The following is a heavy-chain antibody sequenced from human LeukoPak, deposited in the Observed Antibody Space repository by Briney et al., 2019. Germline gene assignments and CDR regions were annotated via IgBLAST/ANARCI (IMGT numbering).Heavy chain of an antibody. J-gene: IGHJ6*03. D-gene: IGHD3-10*01. CDR3: ARGIEGSHYYYYMDV. CDR2: MNPNSGNT. CDR1: GYTFTSYD. V-gene: IGHV1-8*01. Sequence: ASVKVSCKASGYTFTSYDINWVRQATGQGLEWMGWMNPNSGNTGYAQKFQGRVTMTRNTSISTAYMELSSLRSEDTAVYYCARGIEGSHYYYYMDVWGKGTTVTVSS.